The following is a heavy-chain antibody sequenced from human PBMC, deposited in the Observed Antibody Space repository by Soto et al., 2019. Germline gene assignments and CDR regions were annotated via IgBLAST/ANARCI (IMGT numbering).Heavy chain of an antibody. V-gene: IGHV3-30*18. Sequence: VPLVESGGGVVQPGRSLRLSCAASGFTFSSYGMHWVRQAPGKGLEWVAVISYDGSNKYYADSVKGRFTISRDNSKNTLYLQMNSLRAEDTAVYYCAKGTSFDPWGQGTLVTVSS. CDR1: GFTFSSYG. J-gene: IGHJ5*02. CDR2: ISYDGSNK. CDR3: AKGTSFDP.